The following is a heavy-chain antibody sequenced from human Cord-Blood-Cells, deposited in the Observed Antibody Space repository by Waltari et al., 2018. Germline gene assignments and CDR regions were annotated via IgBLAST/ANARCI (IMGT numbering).Heavy chain of an antibody. V-gene: IGHV1-2*02. Sequence: QVQLVQSGAKVKKPGASVKVSCKASGYTFTGYYMHWVRQAPGQGLEWMGGINPNSVGTNYAQKFQGRVTMTRDTSISTAYMELSRLRSDDTAVYYCARDCSTKGAIDYWGQGTLVTVSS. CDR1: GYTFTGYY. J-gene: IGHJ4*02. D-gene: IGHD2-2*01. CDR2: INPNSVGT. CDR3: ARDCSTKGAIDY.